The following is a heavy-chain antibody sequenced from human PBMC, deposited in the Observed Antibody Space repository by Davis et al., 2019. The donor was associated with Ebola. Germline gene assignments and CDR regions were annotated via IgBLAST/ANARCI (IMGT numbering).Heavy chain of an antibody. V-gene: IGHV3-21*01. Sequence: PGGSLRLSCAASGFSFTTYTMKWVRQAPGKGLEWVSSIGTRSVYIYYADSVKGRFTISRDNAKNSLYLQMNSLRDEDTAVYYCARWGYCSGGSCYYFDYWGQGTLVTVSS. J-gene: IGHJ4*02. D-gene: IGHD2-15*01. CDR3: ARWGYCSGGSCYYFDY. CDR2: IGTRSVYI. CDR1: GFSFTTYT.